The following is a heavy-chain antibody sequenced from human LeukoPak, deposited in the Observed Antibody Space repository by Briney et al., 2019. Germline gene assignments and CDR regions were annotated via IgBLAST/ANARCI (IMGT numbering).Heavy chain of an antibody. Sequence: SETLSLTCAVYGGSFSGYYWSWIRQPPGKGLEWIGEINHSGSTNYNPSLKSRVTISVDTSKNQFSLKLSSVTAADTAVYYCERVGDRIYYYYYYMDVWGKGTTVTVSS. D-gene: IGHD4-17*01. CDR3: ERVGDRIYYYYYYMDV. V-gene: IGHV4-34*01. CDR1: GGSFSGYY. J-gene: IGHJ6*03. CDR2: INHSGST.